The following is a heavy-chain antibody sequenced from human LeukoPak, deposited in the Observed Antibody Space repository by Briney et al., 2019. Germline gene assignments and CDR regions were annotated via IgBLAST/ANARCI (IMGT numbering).Heavy chain of an antibody. CDR2: INHSGST. V-gene: IGHV4-34*01. Sequence: SETLSLTCAVYGGSFSGYYWSWIRQPPGKGLEWIGEINHSGSTNYNPSLKSRVTISVDTSKNQFSLKLSSVTAADTAVYYCARHLRGHSSSWALRDWFDPWGQGTLVTVSS. CDR3: ARHLRGHSSSWALRDWFDP. CDR1: GGSFSGYY. J-gene: IGHJ5*02. D-gene: IGHD6-13*01.